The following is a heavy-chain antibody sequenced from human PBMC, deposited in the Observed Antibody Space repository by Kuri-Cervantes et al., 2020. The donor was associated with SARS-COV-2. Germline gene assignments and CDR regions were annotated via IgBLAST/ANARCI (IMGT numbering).Heavy chain of an antibody. J-gene: IGHJ4*02. D-gene: IGHD3-10*01. V-gene: IGHV4-4*02. CDR3: ARDGDLLWFGD. CDR2: IYHSGST. CDR1: GGSISSSNW. Sequence: GSLRLSCAVSGGSISSSNWWSSVRQPPGKGLEWIGEIYHSGSTNYNPSLKSRVTISVDKSKNQFSLKLSSVTAADTAVYYCARDGDLLWFGDWGQGTLVTVSS.